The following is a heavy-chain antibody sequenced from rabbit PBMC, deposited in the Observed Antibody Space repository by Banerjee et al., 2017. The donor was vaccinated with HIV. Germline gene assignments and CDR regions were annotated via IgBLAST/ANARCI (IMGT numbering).Heavy chain of an antibody. D-gene: IGHD4-2*01. CDR3: ARDYDGAAGGGTITFNL. CDR2: IYAGSSGVT. Sequence: QSLEESGGDLVKPGASLTLTCTASGFSFNNSYYMCWVRQAPGKGLEWIACIYAGSSGVTYYASWAKGRFTISKTSSTTVTLQMTSLTDADTATYFCARDYDGAAGGGTITFNLWGPGTLVTVS. J-gene: IGHJ4*01. V-gene: IGHV1S40*01. CDR1: GFSFNNSYY.